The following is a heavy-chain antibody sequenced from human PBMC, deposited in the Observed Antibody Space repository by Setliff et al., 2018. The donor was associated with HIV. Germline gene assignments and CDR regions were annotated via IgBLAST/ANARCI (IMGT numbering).Heavy chain of an antibody. CDR3: ARGAELLWFGELHNIPYFDY. V-gene: IGHV4-59*01. CDR2: IYYSGST. D-gene: IGHD3-10*01. J-gene: IGHJ4*02. Sequence: SQTLSLTCTVSGGSISSYYWSWIRQPPGKGLEWIGYIYYSGSTNYNPSLKSRVTISVDTSKNQFSLKLSSVTAADTAVYYCARGAELLWFGELHNIPYFDYWGQGTLVTVSS. CDR1: GGSISSYY.